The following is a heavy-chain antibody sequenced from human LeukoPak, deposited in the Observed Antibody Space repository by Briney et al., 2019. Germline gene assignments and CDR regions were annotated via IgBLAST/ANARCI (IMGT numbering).Heavy chain of an antibody. J-gene: IGHJ4*02. V-gene: IGHV3-23*01. Sequence: GGSLRLSCAASGFTFSSYAMSWVRQAPGKGLEWVSLISTSGKTHYADSVQGRFTISRDNSKNTLSLHMNSLRAEDTAVYYCARDLDSSGYYHVVDSWGQGALVTVSS. CDR3: ARDLDSSGYYHVVDS. D-gene: IGHD3-22*01. CDR2: ISTSGKT. CDR1: GFTFSSYA.